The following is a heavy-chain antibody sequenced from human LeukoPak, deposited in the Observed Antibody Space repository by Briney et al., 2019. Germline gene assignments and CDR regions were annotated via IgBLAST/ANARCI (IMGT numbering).Heavy chain of an antibody. D-gene: IGHD1-1*01. Sequence: PGGSLRLSCAASGFTFSSYAMSWVRQAPGKGLEWVSAISGSGGSTYYADSVKGRFTISRDNSKNTLYLQMNSLSPDDIALYYCVKDKGYLVATGIFDYWGQGSLVTVSS. J-gene: IGHJ4*02. CDR2: ISGSGGST. V-gene: IGHV3-23*01. CDR1: GFTFSSYA. CDR3: VKDKGYLVATGIFDY.